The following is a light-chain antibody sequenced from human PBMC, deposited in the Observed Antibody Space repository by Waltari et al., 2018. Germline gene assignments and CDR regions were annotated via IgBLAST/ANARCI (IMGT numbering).Light chain of an antibody. CDR2: LNSAGSH. Sequence: QPVLTQSPSASASLGASVNLTCTLSSGRTSYVIAWHQQQPDKAPRFLMKLNSAGSHIKGDGIPDRLSGSSSGAERYLTISSLQSEDEADYYWQTWGNDIHIVFGGGTKLTVL. V-gene: IGLV4-69*01. J-gene: IGLJ2*01. CDR1: SGRTSYV. CDR3: QTWGNDIHIV.